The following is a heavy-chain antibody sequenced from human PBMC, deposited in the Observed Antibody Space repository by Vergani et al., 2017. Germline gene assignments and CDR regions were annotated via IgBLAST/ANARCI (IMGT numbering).Heavy chain of an antibody. Sequence: EVQLVESGGGLVKPGGSLRLSCAASGFTFSNAWISWVRQAPGKGLEWVGSIKSKTDGGTTDYAESVKSSFTISRADSKNTLYLQMHSLKTEATAVYYCTTQHYYYYYGMDVWGQGTTVTVSS. J-gene: IGHJ6*02. CDR3: TTQHYYYYYGMDV. CDR1: GFTFSNAW. V-gene: IGHV3-15*01. CDR2: IKSKTDGGTT.